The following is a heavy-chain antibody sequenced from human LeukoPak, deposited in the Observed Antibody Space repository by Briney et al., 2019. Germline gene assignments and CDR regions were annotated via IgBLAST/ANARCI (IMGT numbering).Heavy chain of an antibody. CDR3: ARAMGMGDNYDIVATGDY. CDR2: INPSGGST. CDR1: GYTFTSYG. J-gene: IGHJ4*02. D-gene: IGHD5-12*01. V-gene: IGHV1-18*01. Sequence: GASVKVSCKASGYTFTSYGISWVRQAPGQGLEWMGIINPSGGSTNYAQKLQGRVTITTDESTSTAYMELSSLRSEDTAVYYCARAMGMGDNYDIVATGDYWGQGTLVTVSS.